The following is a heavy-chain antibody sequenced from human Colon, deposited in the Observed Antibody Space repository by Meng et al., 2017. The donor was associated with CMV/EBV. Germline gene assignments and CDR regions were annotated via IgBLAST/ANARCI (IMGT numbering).Heavy chain of an antibody. Sequence: GESLKISCVVSGFTFRDYYMSWIRQAPGKGLEWVSFISGGGSSIYYADSVKGRFTISRDNSKNTLYLQMNSLRAEDTAVYYCAKALTGAGQGPWFDSWGQGTLVTVSS. V-gene: IGHV3-11*01. CDR3: AKALTGAGQGPWFDS. CDR1: GFTFRDYY. D-gene: IGHD3-9*01. CDR2: ISGGGSSI. J-gene: IGHJ5*01.